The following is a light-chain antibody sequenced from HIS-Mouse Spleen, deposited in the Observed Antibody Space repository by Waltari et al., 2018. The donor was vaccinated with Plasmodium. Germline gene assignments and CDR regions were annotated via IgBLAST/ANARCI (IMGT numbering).Light chain of an antibody. CDR2: SNN. CDR3: AAWDDSLNGYV. V-gene: IGLV1-44*01. Sequence: QSVLTQPPSASGTPGQRVTISCSGSSSNIGRNTVNWYKQLPGPAPKLLIYSNNQRPSGVPDRFSGSKSGTSASLAISGLQSEDEADYYCAAWDDSLNGYVFGTGTKVTVL. CDR1: SSNIGRNT. J-gene: IGLJ1*01.